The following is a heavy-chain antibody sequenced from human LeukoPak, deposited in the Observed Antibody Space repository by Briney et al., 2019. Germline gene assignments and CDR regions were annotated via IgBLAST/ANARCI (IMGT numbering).Heavy chain of an antibody. CDR2: INHSGST. CDR3: ARGGDIVVVPASTYFDY. D-gene: IGHD2-2*01. Sequence: PSETLSLTCTVYGGSFRGYYWSWIRQPPGKGLEWIGEINHSGSTNYNPSLKSRVTISVDTSKNQFSLKLSSVTAADTAVYYCARGGDIVVVPASTYFDYWGQGTLVTVSS. CDR1: GGSFRGYY. V-gene: IGHV4-34*01. J-gene: IGHJ4*02.